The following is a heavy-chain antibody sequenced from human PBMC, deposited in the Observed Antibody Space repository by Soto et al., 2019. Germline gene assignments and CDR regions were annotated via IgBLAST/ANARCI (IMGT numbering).Heavy chain of an antibody. CDR3: ARGISTTRYYYYYGMDI. V-gene: IGHV1-46*01. CDR1: GYTLTSYY. J-gene: IGHJ6*02. D-gene: IGHD2-2*01. Sequence: ASVKVSCKASGYTLTSYYLHWVRQAPGQGPEWMGIINPSGGITNDAQKFQDRVTMTSDTSTSTVYMELSSLRSEDTAVYYCARGISTTRYYYYYGMDIWGQGTTVTVSS. CDR2: INPSGGIT.